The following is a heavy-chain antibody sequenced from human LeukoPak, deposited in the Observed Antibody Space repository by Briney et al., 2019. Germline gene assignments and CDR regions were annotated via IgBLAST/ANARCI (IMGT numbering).Heavy chain of an antibody. Sequence: SETLCLTCAVSGGSLSSLYWTWIRQPPGKGLEWIGYIYYTGATNYNPSLKSRVTISVDTSKNQFSLKLSSVTAADTAVYYCARGVFIAASQYGYWGQGTLVPVSS. V-gene: IGHV4-59*11. CDR2: IYYTGAT. J-gene: IGHJ4*02. D-gene: IGHD6-13*01. CDR3: ARGVFIAASQYGY. CDR1: GGSLSSLY.